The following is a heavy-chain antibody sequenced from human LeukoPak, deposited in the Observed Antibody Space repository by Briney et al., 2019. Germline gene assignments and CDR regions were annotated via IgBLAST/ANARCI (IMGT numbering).Heavy chain of an antibody. D-gene: IGHD2-15*01. CDR1: GFTFSSYG. CDR2: IWYDGNNK. J-gene: IGHJ4*02. Sequence: PGGSLRLSCATSGFTFSSYGMHWVRQAPGKGLEWVALIWYDGNNKVYADSVKGRFTISRDNSKSTVDLQMNSLRVEDTAVYYCAREVGAADYWGQGTLVTVSS. CDR3: AREVGAADY. V-gene: IGHV3-33*01.